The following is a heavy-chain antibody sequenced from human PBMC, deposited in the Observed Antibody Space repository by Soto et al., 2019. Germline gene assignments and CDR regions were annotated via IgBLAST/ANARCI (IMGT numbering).Heavy chain of an antibody. Sequence: LSLTCAVYGGSFSGYYWSWIRQPPGKGLEWIGEINHSGSTNYNPSLKSRVTISVDTSKNQFSLKLSSVTAADTAVYYCARGGLLLLWFGELLFDYWGQGTLVTVSS. V-gene: IGHV4-34*01. CDR1: GGSFSGYY. CDR3: ARGGLLLLWFGELLFDY. CDR2: INHSGST. J-gene: IGHJ4*02. D-gene: IGHD3-10*01.